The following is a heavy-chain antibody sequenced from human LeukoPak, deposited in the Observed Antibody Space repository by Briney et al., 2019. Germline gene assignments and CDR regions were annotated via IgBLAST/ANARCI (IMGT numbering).Heavy chain of an antibody. CDR1: VFIFRNYA. J-gene: IGHJ4*02. CDR3: AKDWGRHFASGSSYLDF. Sequence: PGGSLRLSRAASVFIFRNYAMHCVRQAPSNGREWVKVISYDGSYKYNAGSLKGRFTISKDNSRNTLYLQMTTLSTEDTAIFYCAKDWGRHFASGSSYLDFWGQGIPVTVSS. V-gene: IGHV3-30-3*02. D-gene: IGHD3-10*01. CDR2: ISYDGSYK.